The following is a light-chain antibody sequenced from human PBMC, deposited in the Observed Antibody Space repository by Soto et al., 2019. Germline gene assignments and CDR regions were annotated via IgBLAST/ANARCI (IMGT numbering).Light chain of an antibody. V-gene: IGKV1-39*01. J-gene: IGKJ5*01. CDR3: QQSYTTPPIT. Sequence: DIQMTQSPSSLSASVVDRVTITCLSSQSISSSLNWYQQKPGRAPKLLIYAASTLQSGVPSRFSGSGSGTDFTLTISSLQPEDFATYYCQQSYTTPPITFGQGTRLEIK. CDR1: QSISSS. CDR2: AAS.